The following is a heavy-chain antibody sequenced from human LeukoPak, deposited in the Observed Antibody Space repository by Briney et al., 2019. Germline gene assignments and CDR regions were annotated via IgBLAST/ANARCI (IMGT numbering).Heavy chain of an antibody. V-gene: IGHV3-48*01. CDR1: GFTFSSYS. CDR3: AREVGYSNYMDV. J-gene: IGHJ6*03. CDR2: IGSSSSTI. Sequence: GGSLRLSCAASGFTFSSYSMNWVRQAPGKGLGWVSYIGSSSSTIYYADSVKGRSTISRDNAKNSLYLQMNSLRAEDTAVYYCAREVGYSNYMDVWGKGTTVTVSS. D-gene: IGHD4-11*01.